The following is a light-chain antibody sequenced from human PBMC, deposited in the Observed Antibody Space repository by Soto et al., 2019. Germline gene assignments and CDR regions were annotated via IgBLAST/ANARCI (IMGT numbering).Light chain of an antibody. CDR3: QQYGSSSWT. J-gene: IGKJ1*01. V-gene: IGKV3-20*01. Sequence: LSPGERATLSCRASQSVSSSYLAWYQQKPGQAPRLLIYGASSRATGIPDRFSGSGSGTDFTLTISRLEPEDFAVYYCQQYGSSSWTFGQGTRWIS. CDR1: QSVSSSY. CDR2: GAS.